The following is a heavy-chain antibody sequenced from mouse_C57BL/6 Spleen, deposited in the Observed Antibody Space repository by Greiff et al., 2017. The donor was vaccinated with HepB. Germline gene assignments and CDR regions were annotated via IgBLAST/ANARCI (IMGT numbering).Heavy chain of an antibody. CDR2: INPSTGGT. CDR1: GYSFTGYY. D-gene: IGHD2-3*01. Sequence: EVQLQQSGPELVKPGASVKISCKASGYSFTGYYMNWVKQSPEKSLEWIGEINPSTGGTTYNKKFKAKATLTVDKSSSTAYMQLKSLTSEDSAVYYCASSGDGPYYFDYWGQGTTLTVSS. J-gene: IGHJ2*01. CDR3: ASSGDGPYYFDY. V-gene: IGHV1-42*01.